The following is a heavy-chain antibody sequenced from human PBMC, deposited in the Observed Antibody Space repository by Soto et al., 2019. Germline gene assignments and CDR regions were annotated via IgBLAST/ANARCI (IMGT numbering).Heavy chain of an antibody. CDR1: GFTFSSYS. V-gene: IGHV3-21*01. D-gene: IGHD6-19*01. CDR2: ISSSSSYI. J-gene: IGHJ4*02. Sequence: EVQLVESGGGLVKPGGSLRLSCAASGFTFSSYSMNWVRQAPGKGLEWVSSISSSSSYIYYADSVKGRFTISRDNAKNSLYLQMNSLRAEVTAVYYCARGVAVAGTNFDYWGQGTLVTVSS. CDR3: ARGVAVAGTNFDY.